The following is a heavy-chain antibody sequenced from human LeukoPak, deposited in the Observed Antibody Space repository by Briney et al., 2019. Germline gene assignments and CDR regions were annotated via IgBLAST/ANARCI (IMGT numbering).Heavy chain of an antibody. CDR2: IYYSGST. CDR1: GGSISSSSYY. CDR3: ARHDVTMVRGVVLHAFDI. D-gene: IGHD3-10*01. J-gene: IGHJ3*02. Sequence: SETLSLTCTVSGGSISSSSYYWGWIRQPPGKGLEWIGNIYYSGSTYYNPSLKSRVTISVDTSKNQFSLKLSSVTAADTAVYYCARHDVTMVRGVVLHAFDIWGQGTMVTVSS. V-gene: IGHV4-39*01.